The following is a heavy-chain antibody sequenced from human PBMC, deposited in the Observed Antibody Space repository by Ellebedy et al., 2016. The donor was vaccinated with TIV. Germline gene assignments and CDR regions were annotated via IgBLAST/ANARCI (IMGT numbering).Heavy chain of an antibody. CDR1: GFTFSNYW. J-gene: IGHJ4*02. Sequence: GGSLRLXCEASGFTFSNYWMSWVRQAPGKGLEWVANIKQYGSEKYYGDSVKGRYTISRDNSDNTLHLHMNSLRAEDTAVYYCAKGRRLLIPEYFDSWGQGILVTVSS. CDR2: IKQYGSEK. D-gene: IGHD2-21*01. V-gene: IGHV3-7*03. CDR3: AKGRRLLIPEYFDS.